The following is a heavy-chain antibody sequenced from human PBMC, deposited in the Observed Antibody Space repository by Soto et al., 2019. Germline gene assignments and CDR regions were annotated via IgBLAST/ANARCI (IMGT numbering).Heavy chain of an antibody. CDR2: ISGSGGST. D-gene: IGHD3-3*01. Sequence: GGSLRLSCAASGFTFSSYAMSWVRQAPGKGLEWVSAISGSGGSTYYADSVKGRFTISRDNSKNTLYLQMNSLRAEDTAVYYCAKDWYDFWSGYYQVVGYFDYWGQGTLVTVSS. CDR3: AKDWYDFWSGYYQVVGYFDY. CDR1: GFTFSSYA. J-gene: IGHJ4*02. V-gene: IGHV3-23*01.